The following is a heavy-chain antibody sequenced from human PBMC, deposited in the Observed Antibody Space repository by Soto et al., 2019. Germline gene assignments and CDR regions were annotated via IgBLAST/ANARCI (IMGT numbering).Heavy chain of an antibody. V-gene: IGHV1-58*02. CDR3: AAILYSSSFGDYYFDY. CDR2: IVVGSGNT. D-gene: IGHD6-13*01. CDR1: GFTFTSSA. J-gene: IGHJ4*02. Sequence: QMQLVQSGPEVKKPGTSVKVSCKASGFTFTSSAMQWVRQARGQRLEWIGWIVVGSGNTNYAQKFQERVTITRDMSTSTAYMELSSLRSEDTAVYYCAAILYSSSFGDYYFDYWCQGTLVTVSS.